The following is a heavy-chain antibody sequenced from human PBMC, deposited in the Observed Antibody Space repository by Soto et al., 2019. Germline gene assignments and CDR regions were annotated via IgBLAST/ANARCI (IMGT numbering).Heavy chain of an antibody. D-gene: IGHD1-26*01. V-gene: IGHV1-69*06. CDR3: AREGGAWELGINYYGMDV. Sequence: SVKVSCKASGGTFSSYAISWVLQAPGQGLEWMGGIIPIFGTANYAQKFQGRVTITADKSTSTAYMELSSLRSEDTAVYYCAREGGAWELGINYYGMDVWGQGTTVTVSS. J-gene: IGHJ6*02. CDR2: IIPIFGTA. CDR1: GGTFSSYA.